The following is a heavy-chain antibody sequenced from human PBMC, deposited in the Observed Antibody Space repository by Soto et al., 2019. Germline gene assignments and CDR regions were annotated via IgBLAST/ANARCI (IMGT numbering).Heavy chain of an antibody. CDR3: AKSTSGYGGASDF. J-gene: IGHJ4*02. Sequence: QVQLVESGGGVVQPGRSLTLSCEVSGFTLSNSGIHWVRQAPDKGLEWVATIAYEGKTANYADSAKGRFTISRDISKSTVYLQMNSLRREDTATYYCAKSTSGYGGASDFWGQGTVVTVSS. CDR1: GFTLSNSG. V-gene: IGHV3-30*18. D-gene: IGHD4-17*01. CDR2: IAYEGKTA.